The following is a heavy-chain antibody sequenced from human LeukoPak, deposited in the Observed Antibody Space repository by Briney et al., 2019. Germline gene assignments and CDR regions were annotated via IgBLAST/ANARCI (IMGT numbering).Heavy chain of an antibody. CDR1: GGSISSSSYY. V-gene: IGHV4-39*07. CDR2: IYYSGST. D-gene: IGHD3-3*01. J-gene: IGHJ4*02. CDR3: ARGPGFLGWLLSPNFDY. Sequence: PSETLSLTCTVSGGSISSSSYYWGWIRQPPGKGLEWIGSIYYSGSTYYNPSLKSRVTISVDTSKNQFSLKLSSVTAADTAVYYCARGPGFLGWLLSPNFDYWGQGTLVTVSS.